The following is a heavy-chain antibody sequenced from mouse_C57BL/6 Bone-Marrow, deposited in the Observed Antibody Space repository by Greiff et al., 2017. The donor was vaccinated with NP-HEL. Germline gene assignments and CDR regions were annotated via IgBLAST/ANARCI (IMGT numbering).Heavy chain of an antibody. D-gene: IGHD2-2*01. CDR1: GYTFTSYG. CDR2: IYPRSGNT. Sequence: QVQLQQSGAELARPGASVKLSCKASGYTFTSYGISWVKQRTGQGLEWIGEIYPRSGNTYYNEKFKGKATLTADKSSSTAYMELRSLTSEDSAVYFCARWVYGYSGSYWGQGTLVTVSA. CDR3: ARWVYGYSGSY. J-gene: IGHJ3*01. V-gene: IGHV1-81*01.